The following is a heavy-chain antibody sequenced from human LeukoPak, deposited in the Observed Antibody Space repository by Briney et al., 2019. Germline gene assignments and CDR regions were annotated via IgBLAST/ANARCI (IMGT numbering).Heavy chain of an antibody. CDR1: GYTFTRYA. J-gene: IGHJ4*02. Sequence: ASVKVSCKASGYTFTRYAMNWLRQAPGQGLEWMGWINPNTGNPSYAQAFTGRFVFSLDTSVSTAYLQISSLNTEDTAVYYCAIDQPVAGVSNFDSWGQGTLVTVSS. CDR2: INPNTGNP. D-gene: IGHD6-19*01. CDR3: AIDQPVAGVSNFDS. V-gene: IGHV7-4-1*02.